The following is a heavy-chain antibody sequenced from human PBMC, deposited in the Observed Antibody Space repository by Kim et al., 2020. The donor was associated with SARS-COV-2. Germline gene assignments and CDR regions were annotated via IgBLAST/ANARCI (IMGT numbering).Heavy chain of an antibody. Sequence: GGSLRLSCVVSGFTVSNTYMSWVRQAPGKGLEWVSIIYGGGSTYYTDSVKGRFTISRDDFRNTVYLQMNSVRAEDTAVYFCAREPPTYFDYAGQGPLVT. V-gene: IGHV3-66*01. CDR1: GFTVSNTY. CDR2: IYGGGST. J-gene: IGHJ4*02. CDR3: AREPPTYFDY.